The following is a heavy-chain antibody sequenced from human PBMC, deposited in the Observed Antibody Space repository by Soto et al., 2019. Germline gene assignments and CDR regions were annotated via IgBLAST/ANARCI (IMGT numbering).Heavy chain of an antibody. V-gene: IGHV4-61*08. J-gene: IGHJ4*02. CDR1: GGSISSGDYY. D-gene: IGHD2-15*01. CDR2: IYYSGST. Sequence: SETLSLTCTVSGGSISSGDYYWSWIRQPPGKGLEWIGYIYYSGSTNYNPSLKSRVTISVDTSKNQFSLKLSSVTAADTAVYYCARGVDCSGGSCYPWFDYWGQGTLVTVSS. CDR3: ARGVDCSGGSCYPWFDY.